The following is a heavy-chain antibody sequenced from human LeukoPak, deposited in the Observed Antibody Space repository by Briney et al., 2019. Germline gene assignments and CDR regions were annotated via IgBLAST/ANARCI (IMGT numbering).Heavy chain of an antibody. J-gene: IGHJ4*02. D-gene: IGHD4-17*01. V-gene: IGHV3-20*04. CDR3: ARAQTYGDSRLLLDY. Sequence: PGGSLRLSCAASGFTFSSYGMSWVRQAPGKGLEWVSGINWNGGSTGYADSVEGRFTIFRDNAKNSQYLQMNSLRVEDTALYYCARAQTYGDSRLLLDYWGQGTLVTVSS. CDR2: INWNGGST. CDR1: GFTFSSYG.